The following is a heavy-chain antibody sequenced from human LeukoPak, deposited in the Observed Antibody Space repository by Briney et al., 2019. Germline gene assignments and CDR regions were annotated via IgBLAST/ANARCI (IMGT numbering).Heavy chain of an antibody. CDR2: IIPIFNTA. J-gene: IGHJ4*02. Sequence: SVKVSCEASGGTFSGYAISWVRQAPGQGLEWMGGIIPIFNTANYAQKFQGRVTIGTDGSTNTAYMELSSLRSEDTAVYFCARGTLGDILTGSYDCWGQGTLVTVSS. V-gene: IGHV1-69*05. D-gene: IGHD3-9*01. CDR1: GGTFSGYA. CDR3: ARGTLGDILTGSYDC.